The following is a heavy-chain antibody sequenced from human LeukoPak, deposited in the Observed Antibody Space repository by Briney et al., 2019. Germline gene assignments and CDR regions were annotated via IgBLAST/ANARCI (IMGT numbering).Heavy chain of an antibody. CDR2: IYYSGST. J-gene: IGHJ4*02. Sequence: SETLSLTCAVYGGSFSGYYWSWIRQPPGKGLEWIGYIYYSGSTNYNPSLKSRVTISVDTSKNQFSLKLSSVTAADTAVYYCARDTYYYDSSGYRPFDYWGQGTLVTVSS. D-gene: IGHD3-22*01. CDR3: ARDTYYYDSSGYRPFDY. CDR1: GGSFSGYY. V-gene: IGHV4-59*01.